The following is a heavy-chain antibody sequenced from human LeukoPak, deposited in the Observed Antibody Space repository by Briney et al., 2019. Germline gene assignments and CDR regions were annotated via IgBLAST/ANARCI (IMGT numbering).Heavy chain of an antibody. CDR2: ISYDGSKK. CDR1: GFTFSSYG. CDR3: ARGGEWLDPERTPVDY. D-gene: IGHD6-19*01. Sequence: PGRSQRLSCAASGFTFSSYGMHWVRQAPGKGLEWVAVISYDGSKKYYADSVKGRFTISRDNSKNTLYLQMNSLRAEDTAVYYCARGGEWLDPERTPVDYWGQGTLVTVSS. V-gene: IGHV3-30-3*01. J-gene: IGHJ4*02.